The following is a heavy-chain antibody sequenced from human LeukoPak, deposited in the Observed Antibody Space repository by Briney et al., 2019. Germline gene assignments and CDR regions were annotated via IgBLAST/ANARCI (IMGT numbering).Heavy chain of an antibody. V-gene: IGHV4-59*08. D-gene: IGHD5-18*01. CDR2: IYYSGST. CDR3: ARRGYSYSFDY. CDR1: GGSISSYY. Sequence: PSETLSLTGTVSGGSISSYYWSWIRQPPGKGLEWIGYIYYSGSTNYNPSLKSRVTISVDTSKNQFSLKLSSVTAADTAVYYCARRGYSYSFDYWGQGTLVTVSS. J-gene: IGHJ4*02.